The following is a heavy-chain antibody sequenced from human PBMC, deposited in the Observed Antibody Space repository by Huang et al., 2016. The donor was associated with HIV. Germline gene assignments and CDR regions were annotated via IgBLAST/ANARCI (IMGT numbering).Heavy chain of an antibody. CDR2: ISYDGSKQ. D-gene: IGHD3-10*01. Sequence: QERLVESGGGVVQPGRSLRLSCAASGFTFSSYAMHWVRQAPGKGLEWVAVISYDGSKQQYVDSVKGRFTISRDNSKKMLYLQMNSLRMGDTAVYYCARGSAGVLWFGEMWGQGTLVTVSS. CDR3: ARGSAGVLWFGEM. CDR1: GFTFSSYA. V-gene: IGHV3-30*04. J-gene: IGHJ4*02.